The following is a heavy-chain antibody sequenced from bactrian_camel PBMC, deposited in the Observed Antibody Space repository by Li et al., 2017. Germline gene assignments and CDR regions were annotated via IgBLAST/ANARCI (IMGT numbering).Heavy chain of an antibody. CDR1: GYTISSAY. CDR3: AARPPPAWWELDIVRMYDY. V-gene: IGHV3S40*01. J-gene: IGHJ4*01. CDR2: IWTGAGVT. Sequence: VQLVESGGGSVQAGASLTLSCVVSGYTISSAYMGWFRQVPGKEREEVARIWTGAGVTYYTDSVKGRFTISHDKAKNTAYLQMNSLKPEDTAKYSCAARPPPAWWELDIVRMYDYWGQGTQVTVS. D-gene: IGHD7*01.